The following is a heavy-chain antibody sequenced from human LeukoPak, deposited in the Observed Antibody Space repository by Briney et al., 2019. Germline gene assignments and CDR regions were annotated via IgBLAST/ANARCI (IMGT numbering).Heavy chain of an antibody. Sequence: GGSLRLSCAVSGFTFKSYWMSRVRQAPGKGLEWVTNIKEDGSDKYYVDSVKGRFTISRDNAKNSLYLQMNSLRAEDTAVYYCARGSASCDYWGQGTPVTVSS. CDR2: IKEDGSDK. J-gene: IGHJ4*02. CDR1: GFTFKSYW. CDR3: ARGSASCDY. V-gene: IGHV3-7*01.